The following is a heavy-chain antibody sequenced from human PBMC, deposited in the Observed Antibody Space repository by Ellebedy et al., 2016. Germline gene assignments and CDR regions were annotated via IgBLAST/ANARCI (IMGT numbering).Heavy chain of an antibody. V-gene: IGHV5-51*01. CDR3: ARRDGSGSYLYYYGMDV. D-gene: IGHD3-10*01. Sequence: GESLKISXQGSEYSFTSFYIGWVRQIPGKGLEWMGIIYPGDSDTRYSPSFQGQVTISADKSISTAYLQWSSLKASDTAMYYCARRDGSGSYLYYYGMDVWGQGTTVTVSS. J-gene: IGHJ6*02. CDR1: EYSFTSFY. CDR2: IYPGDSDT.